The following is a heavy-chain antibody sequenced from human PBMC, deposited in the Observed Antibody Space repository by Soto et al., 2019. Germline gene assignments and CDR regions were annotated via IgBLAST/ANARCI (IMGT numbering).Heavy chain of an antibody. Sequence: GGSLRLSCAASGFTFSSYGMHWVRQAPGKGLEWVAVISYDGSNKYYADSVKGRFTISRDNSKNTLYLQMNSLRAEDTAVYYCAKDRYYYDSSGYDYGMDVWGQGTTVTVSS. V-gene: IGHV3-30*18. D-gene: IGHD3-22*01. CDR1: GFTFSSYG. CDR3: AKDRYYYDSSGYDYGMDV. J-gene: IGHJ6*02. CDR2: ISYDGSNK.